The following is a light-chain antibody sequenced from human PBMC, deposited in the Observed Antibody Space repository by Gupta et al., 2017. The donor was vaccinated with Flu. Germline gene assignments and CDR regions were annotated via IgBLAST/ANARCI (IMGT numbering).Light chain of an antibody. CDR3: QQCNSYIS. Sequence: DVQMTQSPSPLSASVGDRVTITCRASQSISTWLAWYQQKPGKAPKLLIYKTSTLESGVPSRFSGSGSGTEFTLTINSLQPDDFATYYCQQCNSYISFGQGTKLEIK. CDR1: QSISTW. V-gene: IGKV1-5*03. CDR2: KTS. J-gene: IGKJ2*03.